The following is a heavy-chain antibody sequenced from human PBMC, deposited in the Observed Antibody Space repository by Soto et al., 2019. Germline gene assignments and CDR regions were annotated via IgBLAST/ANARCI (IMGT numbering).Heavy chain of an antibody. J-gene: IGHJ4*02. CDR2: IYYRGST. CDR1: GGSITGYY. V-gene: IGHV4-59*08. Sequence: SETPSLTCPASGGSITGYYWSWLRQPPGKGLEWIGYIYYRGSTHYNPSLKSRVTISVDTSKNQFSLNLSSVTAADTAVYFCARLTPQWPYLDYWGQGTLVTVSS. D-gene: IGHD6-19*01. CDR3: ARLTPQWPYLDY.